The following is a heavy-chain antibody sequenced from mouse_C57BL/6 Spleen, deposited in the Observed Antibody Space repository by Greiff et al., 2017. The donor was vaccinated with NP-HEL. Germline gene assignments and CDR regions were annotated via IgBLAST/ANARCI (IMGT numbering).Heavy chain of an antibody. Sequence: EVKLVESGGGLVKPGGSLKLSCAASGFTFSDYGMHWVRQAPEKGLEWVAYISSGSSTIYYADTVKGRFTISRDNAKNTLFLQMTSLRSEDTAMYYCARKEEISYYGYDGFAYWGQGTLVTVSA. CDR2: ISSGSSTI. D-gene: IGHD2-2*01. V-gene: IGHV5-17*01. J-gene: IGHJ3*01. CDR3: ARKEEISYYGYDGFAY. CDR1: GFTFSDYG.